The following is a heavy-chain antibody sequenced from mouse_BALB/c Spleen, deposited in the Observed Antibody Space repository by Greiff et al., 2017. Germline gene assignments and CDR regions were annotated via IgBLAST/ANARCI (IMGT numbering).Heavy chain of an antibody. Sequence: VQLQQSGGDLVKPGGSLSLTCAVSGFSFSSDGLSWVRQTPDKRLEWVATISSGGSSTYNPDSVKGRFTTSRDNARNILYLLMVSLRSDDTAMYYCARCYYDSSYAMDYWGQGTSVTVSS. CDR1: GFSFSSDG. D-gene: IGHD1-1*01. CDR3: ARCYYDSSYAMDY. V-gene: IGHV5-6*01. CDR2: ISSGGSST. J-gene: IGHJ4*01.